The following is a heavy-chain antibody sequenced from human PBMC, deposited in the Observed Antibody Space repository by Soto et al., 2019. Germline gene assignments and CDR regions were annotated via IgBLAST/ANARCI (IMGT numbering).Heavy chain of an antibody. V-gene: IGHV3-74*01. Sequence: EVQLVESGGGLVQPGGSLRLSCAASGFTFSNYWMHWVRQAPGKGLVWVSRINSDGTRTNYADSVKGRVTISIDNAENTLYLQMNILTAEDTAVYYCARVGVGYYYMDVWGKGTTVTFSS. CDR2: INSDGTRT. CDR1: GFTFSNYW. CDR3: ARVGVGYYYMDV. J-gene: IGHJ6*03.